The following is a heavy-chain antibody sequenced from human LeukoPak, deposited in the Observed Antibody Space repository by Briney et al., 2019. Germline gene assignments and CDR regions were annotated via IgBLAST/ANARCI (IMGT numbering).Heavy chain of an antibody. CDR2: IYHSGST. CDR1: GGSISGYY. J-gene: IGHJ4*02. V-gene: IGHV4-38-2*02. D-gene: IGHD5-12*01. Sequence: PSETLSLTCTVSGGSISGYYWSWIRQPPGKGLEWIGSIYHSGSTYYNPSLKSRVTISVDTSKNQFSLKLSSVTAADTAVYYCARVEVATNYWGQGTLVTVSS. CDR3: ARVEVATNY.